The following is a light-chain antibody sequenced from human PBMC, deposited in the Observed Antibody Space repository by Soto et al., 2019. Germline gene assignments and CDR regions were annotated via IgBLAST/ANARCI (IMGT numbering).Light chain of an antibody. J-gene: IGLJ2*01. CDR1: TGTVTNAHY. CDR2: DTY. CDR3: SVSYSGVPV. Sequence: QAVVTQEPSLTVSPGGTVTLTCGSSTGTVTNAHYPYWFQQKPGQAPRTLIHDTYNKHSWTPARFSGSVLGGKAALTLSGAQPEDEAEYYCSVSYSGVPVFGGGTKLTVL. V-gene: IGLV7-46*01.